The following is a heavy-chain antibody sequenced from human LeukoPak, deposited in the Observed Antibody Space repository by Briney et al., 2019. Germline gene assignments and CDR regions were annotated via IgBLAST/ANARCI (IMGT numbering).Heavy chain of an antibody. CDR2: MTPKSGDT. V-gene: IGHV1-8*02. Sequence: RASVKVSCKASGYTFNNFDIDWIRQAPGQGLEWMGSMTPKSGDTDLAQKFQGRVTMTRDMSTSTDYMELSSLRSEDTAVYYCARDNSVGDYAWWFDPWGQGTLVTVSS. J-gene: IGHJ5*02. D-gene: IGHD1-26*01. CDR1: GYTFNNFD. CDR3: ARDNSVGDYAWWFDP.